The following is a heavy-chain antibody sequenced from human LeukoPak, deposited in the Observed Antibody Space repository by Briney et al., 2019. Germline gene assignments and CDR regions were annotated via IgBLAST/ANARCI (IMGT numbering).Heavy chain of an antibody. CDR2: INSDGSTI. CDR1: GFTFHSHG. D-gene: IGHD4-11*01. CDR3: ARAGYYRSDY. J-gene: IGHJ4*02. V-gene: IGHV3-74*01. Sequence: GGSLRLSFEASGFTFHSHGMSWVRQAPGKGLVWVSRINSDGSTINYADSVQGRFTISRDNAKSTLYLQMNSLGAEDTAVYYCARAGYYRSDYWGQGTQVTVSS.